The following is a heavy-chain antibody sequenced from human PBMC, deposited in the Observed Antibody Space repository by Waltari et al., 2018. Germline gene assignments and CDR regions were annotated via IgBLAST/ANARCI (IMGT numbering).Heavy chain of an antibody. D-gene: IGHD5-12*01. CDR1: GGSISSGGYY. J-gene: IGHJ5*02. Sequence: QLRLQESGPGLVKPSETLSLTCTVSGGSISSGGYYWGWIRQSPGKGLEWIGSIYYSGSTHYSPTLDSRVTISGDTSKNQFSLKVSSVTAADTAVYYCARHWKRSGYRFDPWGQGTLVTVSS. V-gene: IGHV4-39*01. CDR2: IYYSGST. CDR3: ARHWKRSGYRFDP.